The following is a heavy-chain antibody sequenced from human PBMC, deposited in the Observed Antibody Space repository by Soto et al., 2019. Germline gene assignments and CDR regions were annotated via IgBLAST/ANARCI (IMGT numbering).Heavy chain of an antibody. CDR2: INSDGSST. D-gene: IGHD3-22*01. Sequence: GGSLRLSCAASGFTFSSHWMHWVRQAPGKGLVWVSRINSDGSSTSYADSVKGRFTISRDNAKNTLYLQMNSLRAEDTAVYYCARGVYYDSSGYYFDYWGQGTLVTVSS. V-gene: IGHV3-74*01. CDR1: GFTFSSHW. CDR3: ARGVYYDSSGYYFDY. J-gene: IGHJ4*02.